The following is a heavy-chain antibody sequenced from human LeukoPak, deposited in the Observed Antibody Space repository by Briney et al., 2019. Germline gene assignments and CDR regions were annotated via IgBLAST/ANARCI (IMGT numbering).Heavy chain of an antibody. CDR2: IYWDDDK. J-gene: IGHJ4*02. D-gene: IGHD3-10*01. Sequence: SGPTLVNPTQTLTLTCTFSGCSITTDGVGVGWIRQPPGKAWEWLAFIYWDDDKRYSPSLKNRLTITKDTAKTQVVLTKPNIDTMNTATSYCAPGRGRWFGEERAWYFDYWGQGNRATVSS. CDR1: GCSITTDGVG. V-gene: IGHV2-5*02. CDR3: APGRGRWFGEERAWYFDY.